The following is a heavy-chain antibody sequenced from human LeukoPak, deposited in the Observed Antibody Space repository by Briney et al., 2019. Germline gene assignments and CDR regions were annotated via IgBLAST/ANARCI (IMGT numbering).Heavy chain of an antibody. CDR1: GFTFSSYA. J-gene: IGHJ6*02. CDR3: ARQPRYYYGMDV. Sequence: GGSLRLSCAASGFTFSSYAMSWIRQAPGKGLEWVSYISSSGSTIYYADSVKGRFTISRDNAKNTLYLQMNSLRAEDTAVYYCARQPRYYYGMDVWGQGTTVTVSS. CDR2: ISSSGSTI. V-gene: IGHV3-11*01.